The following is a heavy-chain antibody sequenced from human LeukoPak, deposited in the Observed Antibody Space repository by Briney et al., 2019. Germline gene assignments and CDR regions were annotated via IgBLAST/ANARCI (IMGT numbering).Heavy chain of an antibody. J-gene: IGHJ5*02. D-gene: IGHD2-2*01. V-gene: IGHV4-59*08. Sequence: SETLSLTCTVSGGSINSYYWSWIRQPPGKGLECIGYIHYTGSTNYNPSLKSRVTISVDTSKNQFSLKLGSVTAADTAVYYCARHADIVVVPAARMERWFDTWGQGTLVTVSS. CDR3: ARHADIVVVPAARMERWFDT. CDR2: IHYTGST. CDR1: GGSINSYY.